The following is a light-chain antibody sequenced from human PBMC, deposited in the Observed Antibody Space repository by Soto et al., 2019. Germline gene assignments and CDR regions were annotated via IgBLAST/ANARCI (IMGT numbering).Light chain of an antibody. V-gene: IGLV2-11*01. CDR3: CSYAGSYTPRV. Sequence: QSVLTQPRSVSGSPGQSVTISCTGTSSDVGGYNYVSWYQQHPGKAPKLMIYDASKRPSGVPDRFSGSKSGNTASLTISGLQAEDEADYYCCSYAGSYTPRVFGTGTKVTVL. J-gene: IGLJ1*01. CDR1: SSDVGGYNY. CDR2: DAS.